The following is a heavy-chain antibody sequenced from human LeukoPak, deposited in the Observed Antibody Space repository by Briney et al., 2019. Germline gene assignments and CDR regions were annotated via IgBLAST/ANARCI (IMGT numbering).Heavy chain of an antibody. CDR1: GFTFSSYG. D-gene: IGHD6-19*01. J-gene: IGHJ5*02. CDR2: IWYDGSNK. Sequence: GGSLRLSCAASGFTFSSYGMHWVRQAPGKGLEWVAVIWYDGSNKYYADSVKGRFTISRDNSKNTLYLQMNSLRAEDTAVYYCARHVLSIGSSGWYRWFDPWGQGTLVTVSS. V-gene: IGHV3-33*01. CDR3: ARHVLSIGSSGWYRWFDP.